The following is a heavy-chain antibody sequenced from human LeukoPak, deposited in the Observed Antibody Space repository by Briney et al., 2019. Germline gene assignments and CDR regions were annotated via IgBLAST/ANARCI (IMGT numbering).Heavy chain of an antibody. CDR3: ASSPIVVVPAAIGWFDP. Sequence: SQTLSLTCTVSGGSISSGGYYWSWIRQPPGKGLGWIGYIYHSGSTYYNPSLKSRVTISVDRSKNQFSLKPSSVTAADTAVYYCASSPIVVVPAAIGWFDPWGQGTLVTVSS. V-gene: IGHV4-30-2*01. J-gene: IGHJ5*02. CDR1: GGSISSGGYY. CDR2: IYHSGST. D-gene: IGHD2-2*01.